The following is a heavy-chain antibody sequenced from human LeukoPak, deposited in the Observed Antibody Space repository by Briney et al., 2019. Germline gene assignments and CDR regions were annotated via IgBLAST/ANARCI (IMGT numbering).Heavy chain of an antibody. V-gene: IGHV3-74*01. J-gene: IGHJ5*01. Sequence: GGSLRLSCAASGFTFSSAWMHWVRQAPGKGLVCVSYINGDGSSTNYADSVRGRFTISRDNAKKTLYLQMNSLRDEDTAVYYFVRGLDSWGLGTLVTVSS. CDR1: GFTFSSAW. CDR2: INGDGSST. D-gene: IGHD3-16*01. CDR3: VRGLDS.